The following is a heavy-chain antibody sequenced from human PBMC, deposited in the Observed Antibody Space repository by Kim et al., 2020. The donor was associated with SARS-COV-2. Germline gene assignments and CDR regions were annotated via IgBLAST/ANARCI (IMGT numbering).Heavy chain of an antibody. CDR1: GGSFSGYY. J-gene: IGHJ3*02. Sequence: SETLSLTCAVYGGSFSGYYWSWIRQPPGKGLEWIGEINHSGSTNYNPSLKSRVTISVDTSKNQFSLKLSSVTAADTAVYYCARVTMVRGVKGVDAFDIWGQGTMVTVSS. CDR2: INHSGST. V-gene: IGHV4-34*01. D-gene: IGHD3-10*01. CDR3: ARVTMVRGVKGVDAFDI.